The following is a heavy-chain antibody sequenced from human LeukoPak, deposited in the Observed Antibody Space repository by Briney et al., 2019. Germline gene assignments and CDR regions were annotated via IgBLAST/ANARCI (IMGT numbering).Heavy chain of an antibody. Sequence: GGSLRLSCATSGFTFSSYWMIWVRQAPGKGLQWVANIKEDGSAKYYLNSVQGRFIISRDNAKNSLYVQMHSLRVGDTAVYYCARESLLGGIDYWGQGALVTVSS. J-gene: IGHJ4*02. CDR2: IKEDGSAK. V-gene: IGHV3-7*04. D-gene: IGHD3-16*01. CDR1: GFTFSSYW. CDR3: ARESLLGGIDY.